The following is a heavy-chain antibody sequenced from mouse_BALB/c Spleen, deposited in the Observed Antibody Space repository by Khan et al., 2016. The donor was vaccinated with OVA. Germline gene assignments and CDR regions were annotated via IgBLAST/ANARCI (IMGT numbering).Heavy chain of an antibody. J-gene: IGHJ2*01. D-gene: IGHD2-12*01. CDR2: IDRNGGST. CDR3: ARSAI. CDR1: RFTFSSYG. V-gene: IGHV5-6-3*01. Sequence: EVQLLESGAGLVQPGGSLNSSCTASRFTFSSYGISWVRQTPGKGLELVANIDRNGGSTDYTDSVKRRFTITGDNSKNALYLQMRRLKSEDTGMYYWARSAIWGQGTTLTVSS.